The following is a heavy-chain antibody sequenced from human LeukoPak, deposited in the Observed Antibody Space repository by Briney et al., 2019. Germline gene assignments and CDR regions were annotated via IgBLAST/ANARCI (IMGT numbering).Heavy chain of an antibody. CDR1: GYTLTELS. D-gene: IGHD3-3*01. V-gene: IGHV1-24*01. Sequence: ASVKVSCKVSGYTLTELSMHWVRQAPGKGLEWVGGFDLEDGETVYAQKFQGRVTMTEDTSSDTAYMDLSSLRSGDTAVYYCATAFRNYDFWSGPGFDYWGQGTLVTVSS. CDR3: ATAFRNYDFWSGPGFDY. CDR2: FDLEDGET. J-gene: IGHJ4*02.